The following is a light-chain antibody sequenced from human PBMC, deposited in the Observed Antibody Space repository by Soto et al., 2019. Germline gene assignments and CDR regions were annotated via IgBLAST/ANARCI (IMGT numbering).Light chain of an antibody. CDR2: GAS. J-gene: IGKJ1*01. CDR1: RSVSSN. V-gene: IGKV3-15*01. Sequence: EIVMTQSPSTLSVSPLERSTLSCRASRSVSSNLAWYQQKPGQAPRLLIYGASTRATGIPARFSGSGSGTEFTLTISSLQSEDFAVYYCQQYNNWPRTFGQGTKVDIK. CDR3: QQYNNWPRT.